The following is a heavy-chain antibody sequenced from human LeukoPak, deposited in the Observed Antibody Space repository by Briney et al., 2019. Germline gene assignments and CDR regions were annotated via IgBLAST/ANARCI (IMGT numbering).Heavy chain of an antibody. CDR2: ISKSGRII. Sequence: QTGGSLRLSCAASGFTFSNYEMNWVRQDPGKGLEWVSYISKSGRIIYYADSVKGRFIISRDDAKNSVYLQMNSLRAEDTAHYYCARELVEPAAMEFDPWGQGTLVTVSS. CDR1: GFTFSNYE. D-gene: IGHD2-2*01. CDR3: ARELVEPAAMEFDP. J-gene: IGHJ5*02. V-gene: IGHV3-48*03.